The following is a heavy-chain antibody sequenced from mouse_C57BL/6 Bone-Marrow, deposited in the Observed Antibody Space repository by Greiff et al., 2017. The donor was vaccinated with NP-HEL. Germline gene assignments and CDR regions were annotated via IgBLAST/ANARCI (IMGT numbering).Heavy chain of an antibody. V-gene: IGHV1-39*01. J-gene: IGHJ4*01. CDR2: INPNYGTT. Sequence: EVQLQESGPELVKPGASVKISCKASGYSFTDYNMNWVKQSNGKSLEWIGVINPNYGTTSYNQKFKGKATLTVDQSSSTAYMQLNSLTSEDSAVYYCAREKLTGSFYAMDYWGQGTSVTVSS. D-gene: IGHD4-1*01. CDR3: AREKLTGSFYAMDY. CDR1: GYSFTDYN.